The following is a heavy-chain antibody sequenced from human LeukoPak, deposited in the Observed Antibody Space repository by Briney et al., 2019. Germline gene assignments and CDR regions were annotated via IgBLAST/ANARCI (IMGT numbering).Heavy chain of an antibody. CDR3: AKDFDSNGYYYLSPYYFQH. V-gene: IGHV3-23*01. J-gene: IGHJ1*01. CDR1: GFTFSSCA. CDR2: ISGSGGNT. D-gene: IGHD3-22*01. Sequence: PGGSLRLSCAGSGFTFSSCAMSWVRQAPGKGLEWVSGISGSGGNTYYADSVKGRFTISRDNSKNTLHLQMKSLRAEDTAVYYCAKDFDSNGYYYLSPYYFQHWGQGTLVTVSS.